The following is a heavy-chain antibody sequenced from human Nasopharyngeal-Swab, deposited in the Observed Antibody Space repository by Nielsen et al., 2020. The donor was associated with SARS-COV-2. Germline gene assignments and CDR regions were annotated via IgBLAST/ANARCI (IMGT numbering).Heavy chain of an antibody. CDR1: GFTFSSYG. J-gene: IGHJ4*02. CDR2: ISYDGSNK. V-gene: IGHV3-30*03. CDR3: ARDLRVVATINAGFDY. D-gene: IGHD5-12*01. Sequence: GESLKISCAASGFTFSSYGMHWVRQAPGKGLEWVAVISYDGSNKYYADSVKGRFTISRDNSKNTLYLQMNSLRAEDTAVYYCARDLRVVATINAGFDYWGQGTLVTVSS.